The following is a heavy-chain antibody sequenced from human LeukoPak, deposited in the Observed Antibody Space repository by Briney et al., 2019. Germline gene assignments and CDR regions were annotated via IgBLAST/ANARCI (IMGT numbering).Heavy chain of an antibody. CDR1: GYTFTGYY. Sequence: ATVKVSCKASGYTFTGYYMHWVRQAPGQGLEWMGWINPNSGGTNYAQKFQGRVTMTRDTSISTAYMELSRLRSDDTAVYYCAREGIRTQSGDYWGQGTLVTVSS. CDR2: INPNSGGT. V-gene: IGHV1-2*02. CDR3: AREGIRTQSGDY. D-gene: IGHD1-14*01. J-gene: IGHJ4*02.